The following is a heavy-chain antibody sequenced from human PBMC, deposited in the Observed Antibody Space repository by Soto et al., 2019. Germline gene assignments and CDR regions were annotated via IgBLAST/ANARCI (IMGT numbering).Heavy chain of an antibody. CDR3: ARDRTARPPSSDN. CDR1: GFTFSSYA. J-gene: IGHJ4*02. D-gene: IGHD6-6*01. Sequence: QVQLVESGGGVVQPGRSLRLSCVASGFTFSSYAMHWVRQAPGKGLEWVAIISYDGSNKYYADSVKGRFTISGANSKNTLYLQTHSLRGEDTAFYYCARDRTARPPSSDNWGQGPLVTVSS. V-gene: IGHV3-30-3*01. CDR2: ISYDGSNK.